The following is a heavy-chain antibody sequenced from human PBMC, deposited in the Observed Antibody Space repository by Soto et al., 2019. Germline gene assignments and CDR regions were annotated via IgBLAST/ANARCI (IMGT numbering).Heavy chain of an antibody. CDR3: ARQTTYSSSWFDY. CDR1: GGSISNYC. V-gene: IGHV4-4*07. CDR2: IYTSGST. J-gene: IGHJ5*01. D-gene: IGHD2-2*01. Sequence: SETLSLTCTVSGGSISNYCWTGIGQPAGKGLEWMGRIYTSGSTKYNPSLKSRVTLSVDTSKNQFSLKLSSVTAADTALYYCARQTTYSSSWFDYWGHGTLVTVSS.